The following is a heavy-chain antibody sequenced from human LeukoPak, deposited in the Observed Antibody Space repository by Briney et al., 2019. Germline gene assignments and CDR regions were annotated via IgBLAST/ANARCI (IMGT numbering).Heavy chain of an antibody. CDR1: GFTFSSYA. J-gene: IGHJ4*02. CDR3: AKERGYSSSWYSPKNYFDY. D-gene: IGHD6-13*01. Sequence: GGSLRLSCAASGFTFSSYAMSWVRQAPGKGLEWVSAISGSGGSTYYADSVKGRFTISGDNSKNTLYLQMNSLRAEDTAVYYCAKERGYSSSWYSPKNYFDYWGQGTLVTVSS. CDR2: ISGSGGST. V-gene: IGHV3-23*01.